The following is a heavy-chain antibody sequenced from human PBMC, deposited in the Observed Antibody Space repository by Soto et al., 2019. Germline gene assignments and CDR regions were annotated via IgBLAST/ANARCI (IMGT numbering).Heavy chain of an antibody. CDR2: IYYSGST. CDR3: ASGLLDDFWSGYYGWFDP. CDR1: GGSISSGDYY. Sequence: SETLSLTCTVSGGSISSGDYYWSWIRQPPGKGLEWIGYIYYSGSTYYNPSLKSRVTISVATSKNQFSLKLSSVTAADTAVYYCASGLLDDFWSGYYGWFDPWGQGTLVTVSS. D-gene: IGHD3-3*01. J-gene: IGHJ5*02. V-gene: IGHV4-30-4*01.